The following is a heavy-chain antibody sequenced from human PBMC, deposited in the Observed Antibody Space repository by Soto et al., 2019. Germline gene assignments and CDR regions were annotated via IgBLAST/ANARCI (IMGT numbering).Heavy chain of an antibody. CDR1: GGSISSFY. CDR2: IHRTVGA. CDR3: ARDRGAAMADGMDV. D-gene: IGHD3-10*01. V-gene: IGHV4-59*12. Sequence: SETLSLTCTVSGGSISSFYWSWIRQPPGKGLEWIGYIHRTVGASYDPSLKSRVTLSLDTSKSQVSLKLSPVTAADTAVYYWARDRGAAMADGMDVWGQGPTVTVSS. J-gene: IGHJ6*02.